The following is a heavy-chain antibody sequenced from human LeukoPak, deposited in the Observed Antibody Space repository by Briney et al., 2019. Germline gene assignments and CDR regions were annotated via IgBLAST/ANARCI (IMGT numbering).Heavy chain of an antibody. CDR1: GFTFSSYT. Sequence: GGSLRLSCAASGFTFSSYTMNWVRQAPGKGLEWVGFIRSKAYGGTTEYAASVKGRFTISRDDSKSIACLQMNSLKTEDTAVYYCTRAFVMVRGVIHYYYMDVWGKGTTVTISS. J-gene: IGHJ6*03. V-gene: IGHV3-49*04. D-gene: IGHD3-10*01. CDR3: TRAFVMVRGVIHYYYMDV. CDR2: IRSKAYGGTT.